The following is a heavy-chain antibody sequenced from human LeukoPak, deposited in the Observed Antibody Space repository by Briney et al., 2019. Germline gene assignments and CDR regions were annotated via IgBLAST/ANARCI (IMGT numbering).Heavy chain of an antibody. CDR3: ARAKRAVFDY. CDR2: IYHSGST. CDR1: GYSISSGYY. J-gene: IGHJ4*02. Sequence: SETLSLTCTVSGYSISSGYYWGWIRQPPGKGLEWIGSIYHSGSTYYNPSLKSRVTISVDTSKNQFSLKLSSVTAADTAVYYCARAKRAVFDYWGQGTLVTVSS. V-gene: IGHV4-38-2*02.